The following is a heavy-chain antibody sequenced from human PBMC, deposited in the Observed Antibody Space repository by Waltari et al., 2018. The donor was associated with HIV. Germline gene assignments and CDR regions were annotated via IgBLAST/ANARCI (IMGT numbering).Heavy chain of an antibody. D-gene: IGHD2-15*01. CDR2: IWYDGTNK. V-gene: IGHV3-33*01. J-gene: IGHJ6*02. CDR3: ARDRSEGGGYYYYGLDV. CDR1: GFTFSSYG. Sequence: QVQLVEPGGGVVQPGRSLRLSCAASGFTFSSYGMQWVRQAPGKGLEWVAVIWYDGTNKYYADSVKGRFTISRDNSKNTLYLQMNSLRAEDTAVYYCARDRSEGGGYYYYGLDVWGQGTTVTVSS.